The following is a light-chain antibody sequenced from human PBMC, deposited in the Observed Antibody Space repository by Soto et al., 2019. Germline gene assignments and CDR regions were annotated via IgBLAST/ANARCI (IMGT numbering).Light chain of an antibody. V-gene: IGKV1-8*01. Sequence: AIRMTQSPSSFSASTGDRVTITCRASQDISSYLAWYQQKPGKAPKLLIYAASTLQSGVPSRFSGSASGTDFTLTISCLQSEDFATYYCQQYYSYGLTFGGGTKVEIK. CDR1: QDISSY. CDR2: AAS. CDR3: QQYYSYGLT. J-gene: IGKJ4*01.